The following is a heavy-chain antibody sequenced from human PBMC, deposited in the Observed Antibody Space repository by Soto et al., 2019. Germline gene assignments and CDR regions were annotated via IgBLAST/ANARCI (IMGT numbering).Heavy chain of an antibody. CDR1: GFSLSTSGVS. Sequence: SGPTLVNPTQTLTLTCTFSGFSLSTSGVSVGWIRQPPGKALEWLALIYWDDDKRYSPSLKSRLTITKDTSKNQVVLTMTNMDPVDTATYYCAHSRVFGVKPGITMIAPHRDYWGQGTLVTVSS. J-gene: IGHJ4*02. D-gene: IGHD3-22*01. CDR2: IYWDDDK. CDR3: AHSRVFGVKPGITMIAPHRDY. V-gene: IGHV2-5*02.